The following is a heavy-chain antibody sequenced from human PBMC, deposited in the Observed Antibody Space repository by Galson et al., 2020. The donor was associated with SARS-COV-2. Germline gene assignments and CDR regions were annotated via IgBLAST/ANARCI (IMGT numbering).Heavy chain of an antibody. Sequence: ASVKVSCKASGYTFTSYYMHWVRQAPGQGLEWMGIINPSGGSTSYAQKFQGRVTMTRDTSTSTVYMELSSLRSEDTAVYYCARGLLGYCSSTSGQGGDYGMDVWGQGTTVTVSS. CDR2: INPSGGST. CDR3: ARGLLGYCSSTSGQGGDYGMDV. J-gene: IGHJ6*02. D-gene: IGHD2-2*01. CDR1: GYTFTSYY. V-gene: IGHV1-46*03.